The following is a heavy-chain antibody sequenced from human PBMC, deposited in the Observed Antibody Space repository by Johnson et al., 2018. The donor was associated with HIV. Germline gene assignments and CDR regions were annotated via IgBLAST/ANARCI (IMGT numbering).Heavy chain of an antibody. Sequence: VQLVESGGGLVQPGGSLRLSCAASGFTVSSNYMSWVRQAPGKGLEWVSGISGSGGSTYYADSVKGRFTISRDNAKNSLYLQMNSLRVEDTALYYCARPADYGDYSRDAFDIWGQGTMVTVSS. D-gene: IGHD4-17*01. J-gene: IGHJ3*02. CDR2: SGSGGST. CDR1: GFTVSSNY. V-gene: IGHV3-66*01. CDR3: ARPADYGDYSRDAFDI.